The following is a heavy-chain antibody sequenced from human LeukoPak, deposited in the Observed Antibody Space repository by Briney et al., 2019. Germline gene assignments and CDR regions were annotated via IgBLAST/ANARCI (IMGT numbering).Heavy chain of an antibody. CDR1: DYSISSGYY. D-gene: IGHD3-10*01. J-gene: IGHJ4*02. Sequence: PSETLSLTCAVSDYSISSGYYWGWIRQPPGEGLEWIGNSYHSGSTYYNPSLKSRVTISVDTSKNQFSLKLSSVTAADTAVYYCARGGSGSRSAYYFDYWGQGTLVSVSS. CDR3: ARGGSGSRSAYYFDY. CDR2: SYHSGST. V-gene: IGHV4-38-2*01.